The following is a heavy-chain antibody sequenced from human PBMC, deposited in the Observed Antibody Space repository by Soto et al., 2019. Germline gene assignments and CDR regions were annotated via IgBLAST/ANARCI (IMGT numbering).Heavy chain of an antibody. J-gene: IGHJ4*02. CDR1: GISISSDMW. V-gene: IGHV4-4*02. Sequence: QVQLQESGPELVKPSGTLSLTCAVSGISISSDMWWTWVRQPPGKGLDWVGEIYQTGSTAYNPSPQSRVAVSIDKSKNQFFLTLTSVTAADTAVYYCATRVFRDRGGGLGYWGQGILVTVSS. D-gene: IGHD3-16*01. CDR3: ATRVFRDRGGGLGY. CDR2: IYQTGST.